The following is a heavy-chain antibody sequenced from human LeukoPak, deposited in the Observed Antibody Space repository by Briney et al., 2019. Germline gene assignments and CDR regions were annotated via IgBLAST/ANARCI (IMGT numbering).Heavy chain of an antibody. D-gene: IGHD1-26*01. CDR3: AKGDRYSGSSAIDY. V-gene: IGHV3-30*18. J-gene: IGHJ4*02. CDR2: ISYDGSNK. Sequence: GGSLRLSCAAPGFTFSSYGMHWVRQAPGKGLEWVAVISYDGSNKYYADSVKGRFTISRGNSKNTLYLQMNSLRAEDTAVYYCAKGDRYSGSSAIDYWGQGTLVTVSS. CDR1: GFTFSSYG.